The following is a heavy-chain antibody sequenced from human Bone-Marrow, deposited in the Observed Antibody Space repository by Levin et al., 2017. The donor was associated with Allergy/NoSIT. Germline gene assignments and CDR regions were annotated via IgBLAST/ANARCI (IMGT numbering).Heavy chain of an antibody. V-gene: IGHV4-34*01. CDR2: INHSGST. CDR1: GGSFSGYY. CDR3: ARKGTAVAETYGYFDR. D-gene: IGHD6-19*01. Sequence: SQTLSLPCAVYGGSFSGYYWSWIRQPPGKGLEWIGEINHSGSTNNNPSLKSRVIISVDTSKNQVSLKLSSVTAADTAVYYCARKGTAVAETYGYFDRWGRGTLVTVSS. J-gene: IGHJ2*01.